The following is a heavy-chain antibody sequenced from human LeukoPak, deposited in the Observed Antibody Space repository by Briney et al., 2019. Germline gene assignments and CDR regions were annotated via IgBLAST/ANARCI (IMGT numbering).Heavy chain of an antibody. CDR2: IIPILGIA. CDR1: GGTFSSYA. D-gene: IGHD4-11*01. V-gene: IGHV1-69*04. CDR3: AREGLMTTNDY. Sequence: ASVKVSCKASGGTFSSYAISWVRQAPGQGLEWMGRIIPILGIANYAQKFQGRVTITADKSTSTAYMEPSSLRSEDTAVYYCAREGLMTTNDYWGQGTLVTVSS. J-gene: IGHJ4*02.